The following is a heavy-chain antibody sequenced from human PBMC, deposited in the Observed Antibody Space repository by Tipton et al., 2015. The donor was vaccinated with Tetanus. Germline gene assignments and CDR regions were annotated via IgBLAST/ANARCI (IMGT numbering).Heavy chain of an antibody. V-gene: IGHV4-34*01. J-gene: IGHJ4*02. CDR2: INHSGST. Sequence: TLSLTCAVYGGSFSGYYWSWIRQPPGKGLEWIGEINHSGSTNYNPSLKRRVTISVDTSKNQFSLKLSSVTAADTAVYYCARARSYDFWSGYYTSFDYWGQGTLVTVSS. D-gene: IGHD3-3*01. CDR1: GGSFSGYY. CDR3: ARARSYDFWSGYYTSFDY.